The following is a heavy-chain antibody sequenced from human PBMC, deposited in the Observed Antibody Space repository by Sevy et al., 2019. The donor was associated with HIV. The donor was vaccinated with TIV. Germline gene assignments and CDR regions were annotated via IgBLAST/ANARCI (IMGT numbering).Heavy chain of an antibody. CDR3: AKDRKVLLVVYAIPFDVFDI. CDR2: IHHDGSNE. J-gene: IGHJ3*02. CDR1: GFTFSYHG. Sequence: GGSLRLSCAASGFTFSYHGMHWVRQAPRKGLEWVAFIHHDGSNEFYADSVKGRFTISRDNSKNTLSLQMNSLRPEDTAVYYCAKDRKVLLVVYAIPFDVFDIWGQGTMVTVSS. V-gene: IGHV3-30*02. D-gene: IGHD2-8*02.